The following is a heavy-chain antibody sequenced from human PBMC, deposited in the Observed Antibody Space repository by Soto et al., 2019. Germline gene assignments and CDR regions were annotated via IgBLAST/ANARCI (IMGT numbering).Heavy chain of an antibody. CDR1: GGSFSGYY. V-gene: IGHV4-34*01. CDR2: INHSGST. J-gene: IGHJ5*02. CDR3: XXXXXXXXXXXXXFDP. Sequence: QVQLQQWGAGLLKPSETLSLTCAVYGGSFSGYYWSWIRQPPGKGLEWIGEINHSGSTNYNPSLKSRVTISVDTSKNQFSLKLSSXTAAXXXXXXXXXXXXXXXXXXXXFDPWGQGTLVTVSS.